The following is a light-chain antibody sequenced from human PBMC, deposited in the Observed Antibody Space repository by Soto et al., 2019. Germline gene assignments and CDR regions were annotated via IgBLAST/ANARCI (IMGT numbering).Light chain of an antibody. CDR1: SSNIGANA. V-gene: IGLV1-36*01. CDR3: AAWDDSLNGPV. CDR2: YDD. Sequence: QSVLTQPPSVSEAPSQRVTISCSGSSSNIGANAVNWYQQLPGKAPKLLIFYDDMLPSGVSDRFSGSKSGTSASLAISGLQSEDEADYYSAAWDDSLNGPVFGGGTKLTVL. J-gene: IGLJ2*01.